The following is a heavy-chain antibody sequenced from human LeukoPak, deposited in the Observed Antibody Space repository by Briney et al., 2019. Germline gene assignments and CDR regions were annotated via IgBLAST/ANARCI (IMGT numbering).Heavy chain of an antibody. V-gene: IGHV3-7*02. Sequence: GGSLRLSCAPSGFSLRNYRMSWVRLAPGKGLEWVANIKQDGSDRYFVDSVKGRFTVSRDNAKNSLFLQLNSLRADDTAVYYCARVGSIAAAGTPDYWGQGTLVTVSS. CDR1: GFSLRNYR. CDR2: IKQDGSDR. J-gene: IGHJ4*02. D-gene: IGHD6-13*01. CDR3: ARVGSIAAAGTPDY.